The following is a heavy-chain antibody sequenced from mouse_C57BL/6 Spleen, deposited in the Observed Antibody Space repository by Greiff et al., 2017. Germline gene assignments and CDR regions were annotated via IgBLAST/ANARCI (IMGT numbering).Heavy chain of an antibody. CDR2: LNPNYGTT. CDR3: ARSGYYYDVAAVFDV. Sequence: VQLEQSGPELVKPGASVKISCQASGYSFTDYYMNWVKQSTGKSLEWIGVLNPNYGTTSYNQKCKGKVTVPVDQSSSTAYMQLNVLTSEDSAVYDCARSGYYYDVAAVFDVWGTGTTVTVSS. V-gene: IGHV1-39*01. J-gene: IGHJ1*03. CDR1: GYSFTDYY. D-gene: IGHD2-4*01.